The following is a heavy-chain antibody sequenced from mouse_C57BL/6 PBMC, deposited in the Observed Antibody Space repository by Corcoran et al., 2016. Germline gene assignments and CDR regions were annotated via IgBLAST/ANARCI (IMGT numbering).Heavy chain of an antibody. CDR3: ARWGYESAWFAY. Sequence: QVQLQQSGAELVKPGASVKISCKASGYAFSSYWMNWVKQRPGKGLEWIGQIYPGDGDTNYNGKFKGKATLTADKSSSTAYMQLSSLTSEDSAVYFCARWGYESAWFAYWGQGTLVTVSA. CDR2: IYPGDGDT. D-gene: IGHD3-1*01. V-gene: IGHV1-80*01. CDR1: GYAFSSYW. J-gene: IGHJ3*01.